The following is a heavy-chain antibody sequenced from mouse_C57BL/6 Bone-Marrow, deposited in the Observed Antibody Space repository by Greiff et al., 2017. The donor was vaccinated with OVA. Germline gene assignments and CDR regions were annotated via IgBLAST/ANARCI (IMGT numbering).Heavy chain of an antibody. J-gene: IGHJ2*01. CDR3: VRQETGDYFDY. CDR1: GFSFNTYA. CDR2: IRSKSNNYAT. Sequence: EVQLQESGGGLVQPKGSLKLSCAASGFSFNTYAMNWVRQAPGKGLEWVARIRSKSNNYATYYADSVKDRFTISRDDSESMLYLQMNNLKTEDTAMYYCVRQETGDYFDYWGQGTTLTVSS. D-gene: IGHD4-1*01. V-gene: IGHV10-1*01.